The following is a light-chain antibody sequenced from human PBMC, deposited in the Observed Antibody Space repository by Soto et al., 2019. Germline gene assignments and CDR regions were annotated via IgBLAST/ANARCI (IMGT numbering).Light chain of an antibody. V-gene: IGLV4-69*01. CDR1: SGHSSYA. CDR2: LNSDGSH. CDR3: QTWGTGIRV. Sequence: QLVLTQSPSASACLGASVELTCTLSSGHSSYAIAWHQQQPEKGPRYLMNLNSDGSHSKGDGIPDRFSGSSSGAERYLTISSLQSEDEADYYCQTWGTGIRVFGGGTKLTVL. J-gene: IGLJ2*01.